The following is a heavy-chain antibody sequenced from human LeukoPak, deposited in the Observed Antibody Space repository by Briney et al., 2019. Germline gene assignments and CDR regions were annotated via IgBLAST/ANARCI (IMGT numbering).Heavy chain of an antibody. Sequence: GGSLRLSCAASGFTFSSFSMNWVRQAPGEGLEGVLSISSSSSYIYYADSVKGRFTVSRDNAKNSLYLQMNSLRAEDTAIYYCARDPDYSSSGDIDYWGQGTLLTVSS. J-gene: IGHJ4*02. CDR1: GFTFSSFS. D-gene: IGHD6-6*01. CDR2: ISSSSSYI. CDR3: ARDPDYSSSGDIDY. V-gene: IGHV3-21*01.